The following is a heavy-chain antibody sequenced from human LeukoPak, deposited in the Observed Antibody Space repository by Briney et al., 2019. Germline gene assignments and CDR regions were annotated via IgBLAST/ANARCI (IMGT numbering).Heavy chain of an antibody. D-gene: IGHD6-19*01. CDR2: ISSSSTPI. V-gene: IGHV3-48*01. CDR1: GFTFSSYW. Sequence: GGSLRLSCAASGFTFSSYWMNWVRQAPGKGLEWVSYISSSSTPIYYADSVKGRFTISRDNAKNSLYLQMNSLRAEDTAVYYCARDPVAVAGYWGTWFDPWGQGTLVTVSS. CDR3: ARDPVAVAGYWGTWFDP. J-gene: IGHJ5*02.